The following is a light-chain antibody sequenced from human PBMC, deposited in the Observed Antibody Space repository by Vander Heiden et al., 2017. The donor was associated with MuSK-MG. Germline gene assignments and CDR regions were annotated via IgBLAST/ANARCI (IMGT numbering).Light chain of an antibody. V-gene: IGKV1-33*01. Sequence: DIQMTQSPSSLSASVGDRVTSTCQASQDINKYLNWYQHRPGKAPKLLIYDASNLQTGVPSRFSGSGSGTDFTFTISSLQPEDIATYYCQQYDNLPFTFGPGTKVDV. CDR2: DAS. CDR1: QDINKY. J-gene: IGKJ3*01. CDR3: QQYDNLPFT.